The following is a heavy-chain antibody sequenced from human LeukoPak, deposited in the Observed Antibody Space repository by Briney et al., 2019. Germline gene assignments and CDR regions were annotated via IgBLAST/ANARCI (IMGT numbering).Heavy chain of an antibody. J-gene: IGHJ4*02. CDR1: GGSISSGGYY. V-gene: IGHV4-31*03. Sequence: SETLSLTCTVSGGSISSGGYYWSWIRQHPGKGLEWIGYIYYSGSTYYNPSLKSRVTISVDTSKNQFSLKLSSVTAADTAVYYCARSLVESDIVVVPAVIYFDYWGQGTLVTVSS. D-gene: IGHD2-2*01. CDR3: ARSLVESDIVVVPAVIYFDY. CDR2: IYYSGST.